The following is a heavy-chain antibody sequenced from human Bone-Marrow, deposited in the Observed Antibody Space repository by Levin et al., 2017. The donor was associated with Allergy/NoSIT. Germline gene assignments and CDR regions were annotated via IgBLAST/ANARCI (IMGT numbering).Heavy chain of an antibody. CDR3: AKDIQLTY. J-gene: IGHJ4*02. CDR2: ISYSGANT. Sequence: GGSLRLSCAASGFTFSIAAMSWVRQAPGKGLEWVSLISYSGANTYYADSVKGRFTISRDNSKNTLYLQMISLRAEDTAVYYCAKDIQLTYWGQGTLVTVSS. CDR1: GFTFSIAA. D-gene: IGHD3-9*01. V-gene: IGHV3-23*01.